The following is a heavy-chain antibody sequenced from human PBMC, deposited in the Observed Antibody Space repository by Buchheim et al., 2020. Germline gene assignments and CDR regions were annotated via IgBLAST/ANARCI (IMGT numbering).Heavy chain of an antibody. CDR3: ARGYCSSTSCYFDPYPYYFDY. D-gene: IGHD2-2*01. J-gene: IGHJ4*02. CDR2: ISSSSSTI. CDR1: GFTFSSYS. Sequence: EVQLVESGGGLVQPGGSLRLSCAASGFTFSSYSMNWVRQAPGKGLEWVSYISSSSSTIYYADSVKGRFTISRDNAKNSLYLQMNSLRDEDTAVYYCARGYCSSTSCYFDPYPYYFDYWGQGTL. V-gene: IGHV3-48*02.